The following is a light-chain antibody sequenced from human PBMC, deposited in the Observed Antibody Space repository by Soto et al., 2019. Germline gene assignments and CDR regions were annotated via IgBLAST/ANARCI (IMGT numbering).Light chain of an antibody. CDR1: QSITYW. V-gene: IGKV1-5*01. J-gene: IGKJ5*01. CDR2: DVF. Sequence: GDRVTITCRASQSITYWLAWYQQKQGRAPKLLIYDVFNLQSGVPSRFSGSGSGTEFTLPLSRLQPDDSSTYYCQQYHSFSFTFGQGTRLEIK. CDR3: QQYHSFSFT.